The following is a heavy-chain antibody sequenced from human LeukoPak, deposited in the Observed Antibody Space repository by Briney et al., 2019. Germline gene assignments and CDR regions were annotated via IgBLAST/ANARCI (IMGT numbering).Heavy chain of an antibody. CDR1: GGTFSSYA. J-gene: IGHJ3*02. V-gene: IGHV1-69*05. CDR2: IIPIFGTA. CDR3: ARDRPTYYYDSSGSAIAFDI. Sequence: SVKVSCKASGGTFSSYAISWVRQAPGQGLEWMGRIIPIFGTANYAQKFQGRVTITTDESTSTAYMELSSLRSEDTAVYYCARDRPTYYYDSSGSAIAFDIWGQGTMVTVSS. D-gene: IGHD3-22*01.